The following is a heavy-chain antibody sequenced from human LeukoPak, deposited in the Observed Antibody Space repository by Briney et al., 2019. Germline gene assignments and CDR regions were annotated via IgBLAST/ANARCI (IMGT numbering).Heavy chain of an antibody. Sequence: SQTLSLTCTVSGGSINSGNYYWSWIRRPAGKGLEWIGRIHTSGSTNYNPSLKSRATISGDTSNNQVSVKLTSVTAADPAMYYCAREGHYYDDNSGYYPFDYWGQGALVTVSS. D-gene: IGHD3-22*01. CDR3: AREGHYYDDNSGYYPFDY. J-gene: IGHJ4*02. CDR1: GGSINSGNYY. V-gene: IGHV4-61*02. CDR2: IHTSGST.